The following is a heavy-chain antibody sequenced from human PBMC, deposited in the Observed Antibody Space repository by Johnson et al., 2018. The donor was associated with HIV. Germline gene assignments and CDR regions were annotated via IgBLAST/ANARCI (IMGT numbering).Heavy chain of an antibody. V-gene: IGHV3-11*04. CDR2: ISSSGSTI. D-gene: IGHD2-15*01. J-gene: IGHJ3*02. CDR1: GFTFSDYY. CDR3: ARSKDCSGGSCPDAFDI. Sequence: QVQLVESGGGVVRPGGSLRLSCAASGFTFSDYYMNWIRQAPGKGLEWVSYISSSGSTIYSADSVKGRFTISRDNAKNSLYLQMNSLRAEDTAVYYCARSKDCSGGSCPDAFDIWGQGTMLIVSS.